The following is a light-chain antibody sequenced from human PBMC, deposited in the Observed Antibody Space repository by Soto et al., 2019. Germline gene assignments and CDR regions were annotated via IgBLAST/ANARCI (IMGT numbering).Light chain of an antibody. CDR1: QSISSY. V-gene: IGKV1-39*01. J-gene: IGKJ4*01. CDR3: QQSYSTPPT. Sequence: DIQMTQSPSSLSASVGDRVTITCRASQSISSYLNWYQQKPGKAPKLLIYAASSLQSWVPSRFSGSGSGTDFTLTISSLQPEDFATYSCQQSYSTPPTFGGGTKVQIK. CDR2: AAS.